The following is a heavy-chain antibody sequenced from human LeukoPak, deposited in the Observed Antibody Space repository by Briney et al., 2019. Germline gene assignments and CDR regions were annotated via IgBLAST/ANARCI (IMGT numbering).Heavy chain of an antibody. CDR3: ARFEMATIRGGDD. Sequence: ASVKVSCKASGYIFTGYYMHWVRQAPGQGLEWMGWINPNSGGTNYAQKFQGRVTMTRDTSISTAYMELSRLRSDDTAVYYCARFEMATIRGGDDWGQGTLVTVSS. V-gene: IGHV1-2*02. CDR2: INPNSGGT. CDR1: GYIFTGYY. D-gene: IGHD5-24*01. J-gene: IGHJ4*02.